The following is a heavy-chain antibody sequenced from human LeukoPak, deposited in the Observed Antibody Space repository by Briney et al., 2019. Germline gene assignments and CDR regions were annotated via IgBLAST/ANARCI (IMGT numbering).Heavy chain of an antibody. D-gene: IGHD3-10*01. Sequence: SSETLSLTCTVSGGSISSSSYYWGWIRQAPGKGLEWLGSIYYSGSAYYNPSLKSRVSISVDTSKNQFSLKLSSVTAADTAVYYCARDSYGSGTHYYYYYYGMDVWGQGTTVTVSS. J-gene: IGHJ6*02. CDR2: IYYSGSA. CDR3: ARDSYGSGTHYYYYYYGMDV. V-gene: IGHV4-39*07. CDR1: GGSISSSSYY.